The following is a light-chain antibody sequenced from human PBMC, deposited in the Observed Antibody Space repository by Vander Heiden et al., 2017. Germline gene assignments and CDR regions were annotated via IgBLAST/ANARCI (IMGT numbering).Light chain of an antibody. V-gene: IGKV1-33*01. J-gene: IGKJ2*01. CDR3: HQYDNLPYT. Sequence: DIQLTLSPSSLSASVGDRVTITCQASQDINNSLNWYQQKPGKAPKLLIYHASNLETGVPSRFSGSGSRADFSFTISSLQPEDVATYYCHQYDNLPYTFGQGTKLEIK. CDR1: QDINNS. CDR2: HAS.